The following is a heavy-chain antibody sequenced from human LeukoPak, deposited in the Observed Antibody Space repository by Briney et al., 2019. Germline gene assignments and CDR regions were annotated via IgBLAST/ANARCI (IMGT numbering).Heavy chain of an antibody. Sequence: ASVKAPCKASGYTFTRYDINWVRQATGQGLEWMGWMKPNSGNTGYAQKFQGRVTMTRNTSISTAYMELSSLRSEDTAVYYCARVRSGCSSTSCFQNWFDPWGQGTLVTVSS. CDR2: MKPNSGNT. CDR3: ARVRSGCSSTSCFQNWFDP. D-gene: IGHD2-2*01. CDR1: GYTFTRYD. J-gene: IGHJ5*02. V-gene: IGHV1-8*01.